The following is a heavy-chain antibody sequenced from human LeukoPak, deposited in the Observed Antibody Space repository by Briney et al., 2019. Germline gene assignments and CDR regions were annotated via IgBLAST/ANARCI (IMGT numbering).Heavy chain of an antibody. V-gene: IGHV3-21*01. CDR2: ISGNSAYI. CDR3: ARGEYGSGSYHIDY. CDR1: GFTFSSYG. J-gene: IGHJ4*02. Sequence: GGSLRLSCAASGFTFSSYGMHWVRQAPGKGLEWVSFISGNSAYIYYADSVKGRFTISRDNAKNSLYLQMNSLRAEDTAVYYCARGEYGSGSYHIDYWGQGTLVTVSS. D-gene: IGHD3-10*01.